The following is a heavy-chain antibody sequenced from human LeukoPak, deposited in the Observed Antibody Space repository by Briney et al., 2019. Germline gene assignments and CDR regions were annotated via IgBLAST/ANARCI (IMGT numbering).Heavy chain of an antibody. CDR1: GFSFSSYG. CDR2: IRYDGSNK. D-gene: IGHD6-19*01. V-gene: IGHV3-30*02. CDR3: AKRAVAGTGRAFDY. J-gene: IGHJ4*02. Sequence: GGSLRLSCAASGFSFSSYGMHWVRQAPGKGLEWVAFIRYDGSNKYYADSVKGRFTISRDNSKNTRYLQMNSLRAEDTAVYYCAKRAVAGTGRAFDYWGQGTLVTVSS.